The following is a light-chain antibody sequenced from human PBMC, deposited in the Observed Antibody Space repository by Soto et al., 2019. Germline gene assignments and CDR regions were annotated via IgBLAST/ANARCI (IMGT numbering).Light chain of an antibody. J-gene: IGKJ5*01. CDR3: QQRSNWPIT. V-gene: IGKV3-15*01. CDR1: QSVSSN. Sequence: DIVMTQSPATLSVAPGERATLSCRASQSVSSNLAWYQQKPGQAPRLLIYGASTRATGIPARFSGSGSGTEFTLTISSLEPEDFAVYYCQQRSNWPITFGQGTRLEIK. CDR2: GAS.